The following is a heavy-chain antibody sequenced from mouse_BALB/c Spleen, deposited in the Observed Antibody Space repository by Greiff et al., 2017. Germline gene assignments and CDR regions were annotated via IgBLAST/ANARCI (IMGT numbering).Heavy chain of an antibody. CDR2: ISNGGGST. D-gene: IGHD1-2*01. J-gene: IGHJ3*01. Sequence: EVQGVESGGGLVQPGGSLKLSCAASGFAFSSYTMSWVRQTPEKRLEWVAYISNGGGSTYYPDTVKGRFTISRDNAKNTLYLQMSSLKSEDTAMYYCARHPHYYGAWFAYWGQGTLVTVSA. CDR3: ARHPHYYGAWFAY. CDR1: GFAFSSYT. V-gene: IGHV5-12-2*01.